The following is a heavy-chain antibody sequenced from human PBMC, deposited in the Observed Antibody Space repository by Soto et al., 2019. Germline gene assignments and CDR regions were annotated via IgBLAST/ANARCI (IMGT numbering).Heavy chain of an antibody. Sequence: SETLSLICTVSGGSISSYYWSWIRQPAGKGLEWIGRIYTSGSTNYNPSLKSRVTMSVDTSKNQFSLKLSSVTAADTAVYYCARGSRFLEWLPPYYYYGMDVWGQGTTVTVSS. CDR3: ARGSRFLEWLPPYYYYGMDV. V-gene: IGHV4-4*07. J-gene: IGHJ6*02. CDR1: GGSISSYY. D-gene: IGHD3-3*01. CDR2: IYTSGST.